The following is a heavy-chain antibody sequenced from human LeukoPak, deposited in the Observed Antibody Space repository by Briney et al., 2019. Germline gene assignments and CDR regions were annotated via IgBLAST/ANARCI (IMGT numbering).Heavy chain of an antibody. J-gene: IGHJ4*02. CDR1: GGSISSSSYY. D-gene: IGHD1-20*01. CDR3: ARQYNWNYFDY. V-gene: IGHV4-39*01. Sequence: SETLSLTCTVSGGSISSSSYYWGWIRQPPGKGLQWIGSIFYDGTRSTYYNPSLRSRVSMYIDTSGSQFSLRLTSVTAADTAVYYCARQYNWNYFDYWGQGTLVAVSS. CDR2: IFYDGTRST.